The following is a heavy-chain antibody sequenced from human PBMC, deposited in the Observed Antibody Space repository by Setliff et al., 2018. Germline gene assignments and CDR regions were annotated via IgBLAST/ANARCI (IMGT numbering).Heavy chain of an antibody. CDR1: GGSISSGGYY. CDR3: AREWGSSSWSSPRYYYYGMDV. V-gene: IGHV4-31*03. J-gene: IGHJ6*02. CDR2: IYYSGST. Sequence: SETLSLTCTVSGGSISSGGYYWSWIRQHPGKGLEWIGYIYYSGSTHYNPSLKSRVTISVDTSKNQFSLKLSSVTAADTAVYYCAREWGSSSWSSPRYYYYGMDVWGQGTTVTVSS. D-gene: IGHD6-13*01.